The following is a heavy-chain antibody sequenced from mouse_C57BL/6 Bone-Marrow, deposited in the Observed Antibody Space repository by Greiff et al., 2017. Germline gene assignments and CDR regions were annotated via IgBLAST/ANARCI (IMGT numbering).Heavy chain of an antibody. CDR2: IHPNGGST. CDR1: GYTFTSYW. Sequence: QVQLQQPGAELVKPGASVKLSCKASGYTFTSYWMHWVKQRPGQGLEWIGIIHPNGGSTNYNEKFKSKATLTVDKSSSTAYMQLSSLTSEDSAVYYCAISANGRERYFDYWGQGTTHTVSS. CDR3: AISANGRERYFDY. V-gene: IGHV1-64*01. J-gene: IGHJ2*01. D-gene: IGHD6-1*01.